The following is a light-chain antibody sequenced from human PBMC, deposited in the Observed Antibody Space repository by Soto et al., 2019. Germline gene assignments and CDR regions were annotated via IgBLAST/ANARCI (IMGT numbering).Light chain of an antibody. CDR1: QSISSW. V-gene: IGKV1-5*01. CDR2: DAS. Sequence: DIQMTQSPSTLSASVGDRVTITCRASQSISSWLAWYQQKPGKAPKLLIYDASSLESGVPSRFSGSGSGTEFTLTISSLQHDDFATYYCQQYNSYQWTLGQGTKVDIK. J-gene: IGKJ1*01. CDR3: QQYNSYQWT.